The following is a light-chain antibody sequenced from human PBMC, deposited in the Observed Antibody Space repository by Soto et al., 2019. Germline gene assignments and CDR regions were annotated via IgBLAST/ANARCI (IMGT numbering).Light chain of an antibody. V-gene: IGKV1-39*01. CDR1: QNIDRY. CDR3: QQSYSAPYT. Sequence: DIQMTQSPSSLSASVGDRVSISCRTSQNIDRYLNWYQQKQGKAPQVLSSGAASLQSGVPSRFSGSGSGTEFTRIISSLQPEDFATYLCQQSYSAPYTIGQGNRLEI. CDR2: GAA. J-gene: IGKJ2*01.